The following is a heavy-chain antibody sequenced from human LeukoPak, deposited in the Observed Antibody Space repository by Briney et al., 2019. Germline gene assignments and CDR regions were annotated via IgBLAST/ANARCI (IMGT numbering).Heavy chain of an antibody. V-gene: IGHV4-59*08. Sequence: SETLSLTCTVSGGSISSYYWSWIRQPPGKGLEWIGYIYYSGSTNYNPSLKSRVTISVDTSKNQFSLKLSSVTAADTAEYYCARHVYYYGSGAGMSGMDVWGQGTLVTVSS. J-gene: IGHJ4*02. CDR2: IYYSGST. CDR1: GGSISSYY. CDR3: ARHVYYYGSGAGMSGMDV. D-gene: IGHD3-10*01.